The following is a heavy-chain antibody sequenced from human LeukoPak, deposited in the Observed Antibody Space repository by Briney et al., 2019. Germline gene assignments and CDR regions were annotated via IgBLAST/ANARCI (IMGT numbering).Heavy chain of an antibody. CDR1: GGSISSSSYF. Sequence: SETLSLTCTVSGGSISSSSYFWGWIRQPPGKGLEWIGSIYYSGSTYYNPSLKSRVTISVDTSNNQFPPMLSSVTAADTAVYYCVRITSPGYWGQGTLVTVSS. CDR3: VRITSPGY. CDR2: IYYSGST. V-gene: IGHV4-39*01. D-gene: IGHD3-10*01. J-gene: IGHJ4*02.